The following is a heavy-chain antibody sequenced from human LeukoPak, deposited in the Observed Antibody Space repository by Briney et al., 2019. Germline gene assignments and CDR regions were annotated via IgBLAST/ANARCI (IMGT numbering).Heavy chain of an antibody. V-gene: IGHV4-61*02. CDR2: IYTSGST. D-gene: IGHD1-26*01. CDR1: GGPISSGSYY. J-gene: IGHJ3*02. CDR3: ARDLGGAFDI. Sequence: SETLSLTCTVSGGPISSGSYYWSWIRQPAGKGLEWIGRIYTSGSTNYNPSLKSRVTISVDTSKNQFSLKLSSVTAADTAVYYCARDLGGAFDIWGQGTMVTVSS.